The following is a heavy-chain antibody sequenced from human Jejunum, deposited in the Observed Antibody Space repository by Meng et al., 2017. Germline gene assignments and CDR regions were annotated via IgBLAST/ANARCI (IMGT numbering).Heavy chain of an antibody. J-gene: IGHJ4*02. CDR2: IYTSGST. CDR3: ARDAANIGAYYGPFDS. D-gene: IGHD1-26*01. V-gene: IGHV4-4*07. Sequence: QGSLQESAPGLVKPSGTLSVSCTVSGGSISRYYWTWIRQPAGKGLEWIGRIYTSGSTNYNASLESRLTISLDTSKNQISLILTSVTAADAGVYYCARDAANIGAYYGPFDSWGQGTLVTVSS. CDR1: GGSISRYY.